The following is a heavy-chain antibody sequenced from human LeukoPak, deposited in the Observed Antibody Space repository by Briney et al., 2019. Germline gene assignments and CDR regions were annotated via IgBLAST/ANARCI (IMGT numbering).Heavy chain of an antibody. CDR1: GASISSSY. CDR3: ARATLTAWYFDL. CDR2: IYYTGST. J-gene: IGHJ2*01. V-gene: IGHV4-59*01. Sequence: SETLSLTCTVSGASISSSYWRRIRQPPGKGLEWIGYIYYTGSTNYNPSLKSRVTISVDTSKNQFSLKLSSVTAADTAVYYCARATLTAWYFDLWGRGTLVTVSS. D-gene: IGHD4-17*01.